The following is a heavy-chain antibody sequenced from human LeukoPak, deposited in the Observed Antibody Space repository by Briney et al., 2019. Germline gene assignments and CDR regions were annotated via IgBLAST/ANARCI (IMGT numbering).Heavy chain of an antibody. CDR1: GYTFTGYY. V-gene: IGHV1-8*03. Sequence: ASVKVSCKASGYTFTGYYMHWVRQATGQGLEWMGWMNPNSGNTGYAQKFQGRVTITRNTSISTAYMELSSLRSEDTAVYYCARVIAARRDAFDIWGQGTMVTVSS. CDR2: MNPNSGNT. D-gene: IGHD6-6*01. J-gene: IGHJ3*02. CDR3: ARVIAARRDAFDI.